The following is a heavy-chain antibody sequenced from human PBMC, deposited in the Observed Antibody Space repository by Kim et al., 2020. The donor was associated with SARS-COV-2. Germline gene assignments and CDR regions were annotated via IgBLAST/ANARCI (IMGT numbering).Heavy chain of an antibody. CDR2: INHSGSP. V-gene: IGHV4-34*01. Sequence: SETLSLTCAVYGGSFSGYYWSWIRQPPGKGLEWIGEINHSGSPNYNPSLKSRVTISVDTSKNQFSLKLSSVTAADTAVYYCAREQRFSGSYYNRGYYFDYWGQGTLVTVSS. J-gene: IGHJ4*02. D-gene: IGHD3-10*01. CDR1: GGSFSGYY. CDR3: AREQRFSGSYYNRGYYFDY.